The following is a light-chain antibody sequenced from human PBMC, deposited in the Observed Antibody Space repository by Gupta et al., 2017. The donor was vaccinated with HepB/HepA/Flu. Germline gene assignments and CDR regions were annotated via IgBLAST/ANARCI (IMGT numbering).Light chain of an antibody. CDR3: QSSDSSGNYVV. J-gene: IGLJ3*02. CDR1: ALPKQY. CDR2: KDR. Sequence: GDALPKQYAYWYQQRPGQAPILVIFKDRERPSGIPERFSGSSSGTLVTLTISGVQAEDEADYYCQSSDSSGNYVVFGGGTRLTV. V-gene: IGLV3-25*03.